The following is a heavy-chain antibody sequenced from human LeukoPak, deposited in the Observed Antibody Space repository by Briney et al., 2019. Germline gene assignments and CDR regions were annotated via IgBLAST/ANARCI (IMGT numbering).Heavy chain of an antibody. J-gene: IGHJ4*02. CDR1: GGSISGYY. CDR2: IYYSGGT. CDR3: AGRGYTLNY. D-gene: IGHD1-1*01. Sequence: PSETLSLTCTVSGGSISGYYCSWIRQPPGKRLEWIGYIYYSGGTNYNPSVKSRDTMSVDTSKNQFSLKLTSVTAADTAVYYCAGRGYTLNYWGQGTLVTVSS. V-gene: IGHV4-59*01.